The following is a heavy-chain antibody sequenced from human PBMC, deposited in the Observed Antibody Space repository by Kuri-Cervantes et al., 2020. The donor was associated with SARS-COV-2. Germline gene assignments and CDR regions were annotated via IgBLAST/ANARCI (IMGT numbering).Heavy chain of an antibody. V-gene: IGHV3-23*01. CDR3: AKDRSDPYGDYGVDDY. D-gene: IGHD4-17*01. Sequence: GGSLRLSCAASGFTFSSYAMSWVRQAPGKGLEWVSAISGSGGSTYYADSVKGRFTISRDNSKNTLYLQMNSLRAEDTAVYYCAKDRSDPYGDYGVDDYWGQGTLVTVSS. J-gene: IGHJ4*02. CDR2: ISGSGGST. CDR1: GFTFSSYA.